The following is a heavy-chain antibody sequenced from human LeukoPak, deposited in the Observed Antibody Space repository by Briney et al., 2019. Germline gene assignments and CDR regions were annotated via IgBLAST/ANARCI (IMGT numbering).Heavy chain of an antibody. CDR1: GFTFDDYA. J-gene: IGHJ4*02. Sequence: GGSLRLSCAASGFTFDDYAMHWVRQAPGKGLEWVSVISGDGTSTDYADSVRGRFTISRDNSYNSLFLQMNSLTTEDTALYYCAKDSSGYWYRDWGQGTLVTVSS. CDR3: AKDSSGYWYRD. CDR2: ISGDGTST. D-gene: IGHD3-22*01. V-gene: IGHV3-43*02.